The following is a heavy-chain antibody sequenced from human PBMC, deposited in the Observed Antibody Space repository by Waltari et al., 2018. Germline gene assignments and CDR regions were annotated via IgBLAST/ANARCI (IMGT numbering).Heavy chain of an antibody. D-gene: IGHD2-15*01. CDR2: INPNTGGT. V-gene: IGHV1-2*02. CDR3: AREYCDGGSCSFFDP. J-gene: IGHJ5*02. Sequence: QVQLVQSGAEVKKPGASVKVSCKASGYTFTGYYMHWVGQAPGQGLEWMGWINPNTGGTNYPQKFQGRVTMTRDTSITTAYMELSRLRSDDTAVYYCAREYCDGGSCSFFDPWGQGTLVTVSS. CDR1: GYTFTGYY.